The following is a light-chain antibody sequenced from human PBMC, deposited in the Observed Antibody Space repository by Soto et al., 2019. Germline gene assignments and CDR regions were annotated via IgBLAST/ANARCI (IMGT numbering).Light chain of an antibody. Sequence: QSVLTQPAPVSGSPGHSITISCTGTVSDVGGYDSVSWYQQHPGRAPKPIIYGVNNRPSGVSNRFSASKSADTASLPISGRQSEDEANYYCCSYTTSTTSVFGTGTKVTVL. CDR1: VSDVGGYDS. J-gene: IGLJ1*01. CDR3: CSYTTSTTSV. V-gene: IGLV2-14*03. CDR2: GVN.